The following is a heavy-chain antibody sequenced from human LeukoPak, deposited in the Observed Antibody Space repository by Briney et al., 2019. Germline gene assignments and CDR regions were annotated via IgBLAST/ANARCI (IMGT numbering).Heavy chain of an antibody. D-gene: IGHD1-1*01. CDR1: GFTFASYS. CDR3: ARVSGRLERQSDLDY. CDR2: ISGDSTYI. V-gene: IGHV3-21*01. J-gene: IGHJ4*02. Sequence: GGSLRLSCAASGFTFASYSMNWVRRAPGKGLEWVSSISGDSTYIYNAGSVKGRFTISRDSAQASLYLQMISLRADDTAVYYCARVSGRLERQSDLDYWGQGTLVIVSS.